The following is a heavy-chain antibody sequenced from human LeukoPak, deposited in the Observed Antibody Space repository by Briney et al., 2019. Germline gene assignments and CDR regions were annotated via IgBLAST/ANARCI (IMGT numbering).Heavy chain of an antibody. V-gene: IGHV1-46*01. CDR2: INPSGGST. Sequence: ASVNVSCKASGYTFTSYYIHWVRQAPGQGLEWMGIINPSGGSTSYAQKFQGRVTMTRDTSTSTVYMELSSLRSEDTAVYHCARDSVNTYYYDSSGYSHADYWGQGTLVTVSS. D-gene: IGHD3-22*01. J-gene: IGHJ4*02. CDR1: GYTFTSYY. CDR3: ARDSVNTYYYDSSGYSHADY.